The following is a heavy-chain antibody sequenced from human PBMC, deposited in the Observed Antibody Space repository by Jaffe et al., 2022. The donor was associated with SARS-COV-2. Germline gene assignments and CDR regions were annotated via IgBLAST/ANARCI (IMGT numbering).Heavy chain of an antibody. CDR3: TLFSGGRPSSEVGAEDY. J-gene: IGHJ4*02. V-gene: IGHV3-73*02. Sequence: VQLVESGGGLVQPGGSLKLSCAASGFTFSGSAMHWVRQASGKGLEWIGRIRSKANNYATAYAASVKGRFTISRDDSENTVYLQMNSLKTEDTAVYYCTLFSGGRPSSEVGAEDYWGQGTLVTVSS. CDR2: IRSKANNYAT. CDR1: GFTFSGSA. D-gene: IGHD1-26*01.